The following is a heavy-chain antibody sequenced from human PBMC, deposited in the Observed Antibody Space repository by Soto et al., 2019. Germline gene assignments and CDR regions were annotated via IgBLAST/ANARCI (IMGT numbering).Heavy chain of an antibody. D-gene: IGHD3-9*01. CDR2: IYYSGST. CDR3: ARHARYYDILTGYSTLSWFDP. V-gene: IGHV4-59*08. Sequence: SETLSLTCTVSGGSISTYYWSWIRQPPGKGLEWIGYIYYSGSTNYNPSLKSRVTMSVDTSKNQFSLRLSSVTAADTAVYYCARHARYYDILTGYSTLSWFDPWGQGTLVTVSS. CDR1: GGSISTYY. J-gene: IGHJ5*02.